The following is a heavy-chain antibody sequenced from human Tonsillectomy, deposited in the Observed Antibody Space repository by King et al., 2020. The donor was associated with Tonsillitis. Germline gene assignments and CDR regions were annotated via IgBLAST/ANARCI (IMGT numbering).Heavy chain of an antibody. Sequence: VQLVESGGGLVQPGGSLRLSCAASGFTFSSYEMNWVRQAPGKGLEWGSYISSSGSTRYYADSGKGRFTISRDNAKNSLYLQMNSLGAEDTAGYYCAGGHGCSDGSCLSLDAFDICGQGTMVTVSS. D-gene: IGHD2-15*01. CDR2: ISSSGSTR. CDR1: GFTFSSYE. J-gene: IGHJ3*02. V-gene: IGHV3-48*03. CDR3: AGGHGCSDGSCLSLDAFDI.